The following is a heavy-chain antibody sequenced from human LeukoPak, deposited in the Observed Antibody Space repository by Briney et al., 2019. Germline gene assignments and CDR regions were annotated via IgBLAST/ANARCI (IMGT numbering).Heavy chain of an antibody. V-gene: IGHV3-7*01. J-gene: IGHJ4*02. CDR1: GFTFSSYW. CDR3: ARDAETNVLRYFDWLDY. Sequence: GGSLRLSCAASGFTFSSYWMSWVRQAPGKGLEWVANIKQDGSEKYYVDSVKGRFTISRDNAKNSLYLQMNSLRAEDTAVYYCARDAETNVLRYFDWLDYWGQGTLVTVSS. CDR2: IKQDGSEK. D-gene: IGHD3-9*01.